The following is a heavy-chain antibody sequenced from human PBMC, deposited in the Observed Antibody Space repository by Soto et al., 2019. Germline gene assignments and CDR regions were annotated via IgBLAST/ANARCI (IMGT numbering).Heavy chain of an antibody. CDR2: IRRIAYGGTT. CDR3: SRSLAIDFDS. Sequence: GGSLRLSCSASGFNFAAYTMSWVRLTPGKGLEWVGFIRRIAYGGTTDYAASVKGRFTISRDDSRKIVYLQMSRLKIEDTAVYYCSRSLAIDFDSWGQGTLVTVS. CDR1: GFNFAAYT. V-gene: IGHV3-49*04. J-gene: IGHJ4*02.